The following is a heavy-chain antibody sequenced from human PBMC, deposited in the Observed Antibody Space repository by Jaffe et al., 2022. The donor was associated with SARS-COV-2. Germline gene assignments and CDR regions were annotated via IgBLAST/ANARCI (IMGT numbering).Heavy chain of an antibody. D-gene: IGHD1-1*01. Sequence: EVQLLESGGGLVQPGGSLRLSCAASGFAFASYAMSWVRQAPGKGLEWVSTISGTGDSTYYADSVKGRFTISRDNSKNSLSLEMNSLRPEDRAVYYCAKDRSQRLSRAFDIWGQGTMVTVSS. J-gene: IGHJ3*02. CDR1: GFAFASYA. CDR2: ISGTGDST. CDR3: AKDRSQRLSRAFDI. V-gene: IGHV3-23*01.